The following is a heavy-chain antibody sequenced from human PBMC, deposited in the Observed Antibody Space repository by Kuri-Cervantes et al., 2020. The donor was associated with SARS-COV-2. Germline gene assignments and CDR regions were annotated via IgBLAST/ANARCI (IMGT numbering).Heavy chain of an antibody. CDR3: AKDLYYDSSGYRRRGEFDY. CDR2: IGSYGVTT. D-gene: IGHD3-22*01. CDR1: GFTFSSYD. Sequence: GESLKISCAASGFTFSSYDMSWVRQAPGKGLEWVAGIGSYGVTTYYADSVKGRFAVSRDNSKNTLSLQMNSLRAEDTAVYYCAKDLYYDSSGYRRRGEFDYWGQGTLVTVSS. J-gene: IGHJ4*02. V-gene: IGHV3-23*01.